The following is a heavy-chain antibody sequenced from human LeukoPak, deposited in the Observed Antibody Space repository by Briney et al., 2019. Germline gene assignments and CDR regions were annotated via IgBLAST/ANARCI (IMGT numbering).Heavy chain of an antibody. Sequence: GGSLRLSCAASGFTFNDYGMSWVRQAPGKGLEWVSGINWNGGSTGYADSVKGRFTISRDNAKNSLYLQMNSLRAEDTALYHCARVVVVPAAAGLDYYGMDVWGQGTTVTVSS. V-gene: IGHV3-20*01. D-gene: IGHD2-2*01. CDR3: ARVVVVPAAAGLDYYGMDV. CDR2: INWNGGST. J-gene: IGHJ6*02. CDR1: GFTFNDYG.